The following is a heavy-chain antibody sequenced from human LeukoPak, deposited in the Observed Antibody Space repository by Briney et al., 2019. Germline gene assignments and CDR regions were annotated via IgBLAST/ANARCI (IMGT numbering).Heavy chain of an antibody. D-gene: IGHD6-13*01. CDR3: AKCYSNNWSDAFDI. CDR2: ISGSGSFA. Sequence: GGSLRLSCAASGFTFSSYVMSWVRQAPGKGLEWVSVISGSGSFAYYADSVKGRFTISRDNSKYTMYLQMNGLRAEDTAVYYCAKCYSNNWSDAFDIWGQGTMVTVSS. J-gene: IGHJ3*02. V-gene: IGHV3-23*01. CDR1: GFTFSSYV.